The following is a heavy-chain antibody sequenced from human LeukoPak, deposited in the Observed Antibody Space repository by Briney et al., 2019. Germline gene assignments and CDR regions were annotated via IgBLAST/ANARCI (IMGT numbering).Heavy chain of an antibody. CDR2: IYYGGNT. Sequence: SETLSLTCTVSGASVSSRIYYWAWIRQPPGQGLEWIASIYYGGNTYYNASLKSRVAIAVDTSANQFSLNMTSLTVADTAVYYCARFSSSTWAFDFWGQGTLVTVSS. D-gene: IGHD6-13*01. V-gene: IGHV4-39*01. CDR3: ARFSSSTWAFDF. J-gene: IGHJ4*02. CDR1: GASVSSRIYY.